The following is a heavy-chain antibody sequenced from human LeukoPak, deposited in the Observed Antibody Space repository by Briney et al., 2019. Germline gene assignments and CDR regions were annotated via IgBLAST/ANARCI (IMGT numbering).Heavy chain of an antibody. Sequence: SETLSLTCVVSGGSFSGYYWIWIRQPPGKGLEWIGEINQSGSTNYNPSLKSRVTMSVDTSKNQFSLKLSSVTAADTAVYYCARDRRYYHGSGSYQGWFDPWGQGTLVTVSS. V-gene: IGHV4-34*10. J-gene: IGHJ5*02. D-gene: IGHD3-10*01. CDR3: ARDRRYYHGSGSYQGWFDP. CDR1: GGSFSGYY. CDR2: INQSGST.